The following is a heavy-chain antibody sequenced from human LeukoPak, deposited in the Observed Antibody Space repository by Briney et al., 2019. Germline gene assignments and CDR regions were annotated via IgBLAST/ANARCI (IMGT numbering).Heavy chain of an antibody. CDR1: GGTFISYA. Sequence: ASVKVSCKASGGTFISYAISWVRQAPGQGLEWMGGIIPIFGTANYAQKFQGRVTITADESTSTAYMELSSLRSEDTAVYYCARSVSSWLGSGAQYYFDYWGQGTLVTVSS. CDR2: IIPIFGTA. CDR3: ARSVSSWLGSGAQYYFDY. D-gene: IGHD6-19*01. J-gene: IGHJ4*02. V-gene: IGHV1-69*13.